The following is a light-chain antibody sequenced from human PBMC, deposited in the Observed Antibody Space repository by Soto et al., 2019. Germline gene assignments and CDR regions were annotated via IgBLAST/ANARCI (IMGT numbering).Light chain of an antibody. V-gene: IGLV2-14*01. CDR1: SSDVGDYNY. CDR2: EVS. Sequence: QSVLTQPASVSGSPGQSITISCTRTSSDVGDYNYVSWYQQHPGKAPKLIISEVSNRPSGVSNRFSGSKSGNTASLTISGLQAGDEADYYCCSYTSTSTRVFGTGTKVTVL. CDR3: CSYTSTSTRV. J-gene: IGLJ1*01.